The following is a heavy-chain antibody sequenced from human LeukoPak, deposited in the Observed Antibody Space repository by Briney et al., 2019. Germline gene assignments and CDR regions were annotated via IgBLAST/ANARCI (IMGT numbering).Heavy chain of an antibody. V-gene: IGHV3-53*01. Sequence: SGESLRLSCALSGLTVNDNYMSWVRQAPGKGLEWVSLIFPDGQTYYADFVQGRFSISRDVSRNILFLDMSSLRAEDTAVFFCARANPVYGDFDYWGQGTLVTVSS. D-gene: IGHD4-17*01. J-gene: IGHJ4*02. CDR2: IFPDGQT. CDR3: ARANPVYGDFDY. CDR1: GLTVNDNY.